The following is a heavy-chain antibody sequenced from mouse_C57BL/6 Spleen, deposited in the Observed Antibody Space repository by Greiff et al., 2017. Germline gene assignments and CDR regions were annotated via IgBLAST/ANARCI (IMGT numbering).Heavy chain of an antibody. Sequence: QVQLQQSGAELVKPGASVKMSCKASGYTFTSYWITWVKQRPGQGLEWIGDIYPGSGSTNYNEKFKSKDTLTVDTSSSTAYMQLSSLTSEDSAVYYCARWSMMVKGFAYWGQGTLVTVSA. CDR1: GYTFTSYW. CDR3: ARWSMMVKGFAY. V-gene: IGHV1-55*01. CDR2: IYPGSGST. J-gene: IGHJ3*01. D-gene: IGHD2-3*01.